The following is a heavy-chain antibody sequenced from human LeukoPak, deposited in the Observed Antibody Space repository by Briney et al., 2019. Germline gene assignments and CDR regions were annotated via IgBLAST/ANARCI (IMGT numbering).Heavy chain of an antibody. J-gene: IGHJ4*02. CDR3: ARNLGYCSSTSCYGGLDY. Sequence: GGSLRLSCAASGFSFSSYGMHWVRQAPGKGLEWVAVISYDGSNKYYADSVKGRFTISRDNSKNTLYLQMNSLRAEDTAVYYCARNLGYCSSTSCYGGLDYWGQGTLVTVSS. CDR2: ISYDGSNK. V-gene: IGHV3-30*03. CDR1: GFSFSSYG. D-gene: IGHD2-2*01.